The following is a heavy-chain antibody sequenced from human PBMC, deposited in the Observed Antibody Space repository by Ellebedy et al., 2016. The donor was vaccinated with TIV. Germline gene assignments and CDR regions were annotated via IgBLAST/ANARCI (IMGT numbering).Heavy chain of an antibody. CDR1: GGSVSSTRYY. D-gene: IGHD2-21*02. CDR2: VYYSGSP. V-gene: IGHV4-39*01. Sequence: MPSETLSLTCSVSGGSVSSTRYYWAWIRQPPGKGLEYIGSVYYSGSPYYNPSFKSRATLSADTSKKQFSLNLRTVTAADTAVYYCARTDPWQPIDDWGQGILVSVSS. CDR3: ARTDPWQPIDD. J-gene: IGHJ4*02.